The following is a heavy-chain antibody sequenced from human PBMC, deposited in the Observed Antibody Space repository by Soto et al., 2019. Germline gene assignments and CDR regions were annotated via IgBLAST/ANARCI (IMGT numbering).Heavy chain of an antibody. CDR3: TTDFSKGFLEWLLPSDY. Sequence: EVQLVESGGGLVKPGGSLRLSCAASGFTFSNAWMSWVRQAPGKGLEWVGCIKSKTDGGTTDYAAPVKGRFTISRDDSKNTLYLQMNSLKTEDTAVYYCTTDFSKGFLEWLLPSDYWGQGTLVTVSS. V-gene: IGHV3-15*01. D-gene: IGHD3-3*01. J-gene: IGHJ4*02. CDR2: IKSKTDGGTT. CDR1: GFTFSNAW.